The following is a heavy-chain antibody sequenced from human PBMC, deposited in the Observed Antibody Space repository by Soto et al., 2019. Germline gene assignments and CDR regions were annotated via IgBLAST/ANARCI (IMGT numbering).Heavy chain of an antibody. V-gene: IGHV1-69*12. CDR2: IIPIFGTA. D-gene: IGHD4-17*01. Sequence: QVQLVQSGAEVKKPGSSVKVSCKASGGTFSSYAIIWVRQAPGQGLEWMGGIIPIFGTANYAQKFQGRVTITADESTSTAYLELSSLRSEDTALYDCARALDGDHDAFDIWGQGTMVTVSS. CDR1: GGTFSSYA. J-gene: IGHJ3*02. CDR3: ARALDGDHDAFDI.